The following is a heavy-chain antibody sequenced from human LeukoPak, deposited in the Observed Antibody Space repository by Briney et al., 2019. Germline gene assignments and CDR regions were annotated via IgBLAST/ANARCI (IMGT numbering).Heavy chain of an antibody. Sequence: GASVKVPCKASGYTFTAYYMHWVRQAPGQGLEWMGWINPNTGDTNSAERFQGRVTMTRDSSISTAYLELSRLTSDDTAVYYCAREALSSDSSGPTYYFDYWGQGTLVTVSS. V-gene: IGHV1-2*02. J-gene: IGHJ4*02. D-gene: IGHD3-22*01. CDR1: GYTFTAYY. CDR3: AREALSSDSSGPTYYFDY. CDR2: INPNTGDT.